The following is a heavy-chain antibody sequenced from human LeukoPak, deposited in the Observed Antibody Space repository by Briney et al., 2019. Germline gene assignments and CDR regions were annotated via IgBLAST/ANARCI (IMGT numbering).Heavy chain of an antibody. J-gene: IGHJ4*02. Sequence: GGSLRLSCAASGFTVSSNYMSWVRQAPGKGLEWVSVIYSGGSTYYADSVKGRFTISRDNSKNTLYLQMNSLRAEDTAVYYCARALAHYYDSSGYYPLFHFDYWGQGTLVTVSS. CDR2: IYSGGST. V-gene: IGHV3-66*01. CDR1: GFTVSSNY. CDR3: ARALAHYYDSSGYYPLFHFDY. D-gene: IGHD3-22*01.